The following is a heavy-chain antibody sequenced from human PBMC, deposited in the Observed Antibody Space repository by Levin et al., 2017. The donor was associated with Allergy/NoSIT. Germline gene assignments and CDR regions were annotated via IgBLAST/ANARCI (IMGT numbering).Heavy chain of an antibody. CDR2: ISGSGGNT. J-gene: IGHJ4*02. CDR3: AKGGGYDVLTDYYNNF. V-gene: IGHV3-23*01. CDR1: GFTFSNNA. D-gene: IGHD3-9*01. Sequence: GESLKISCAASGFTFSNNAMSWVRQAPGKGLEWVSSISGSGGNTYYADSVKGRFAISRDNSKNSLYLQMTSLRAEDTAVYYCAKGGGYDVLTDYYNNFWGQGTLVTVSS.